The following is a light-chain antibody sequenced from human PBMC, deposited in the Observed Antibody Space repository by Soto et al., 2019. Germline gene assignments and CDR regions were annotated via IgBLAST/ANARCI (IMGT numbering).Light chain of an antibody. CDR2: GYN. J-gene: IGLJ2*01. CDR1: TSNIGAAYD. V-gene: IGLV1-40*01. Sequence: QSVLTQPPSVSGAPGQRVTISCTGSTSNIGAAYDIYWYQHLPGMAPKLLIYGYNNRPSGVPDRFSGSKSGTSASLAITGLQAEDEADYYCQSYDSSLSGVVFGGGTQLTVL. CDR3: QSYDSSLSGVV.